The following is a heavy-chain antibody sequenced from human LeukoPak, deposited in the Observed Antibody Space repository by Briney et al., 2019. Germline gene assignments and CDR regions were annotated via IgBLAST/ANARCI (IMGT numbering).Heavy chain of an antibody. D-gene: IGHD3-10*01. V-gene: IGHV4-34*01. CDR1: GGSFSGYY. CDR2: INHSGST. J-gene: IGHJ4*02. Sequence: SETLSLTCAVYGGSFSGYYWSWIRQPPGKGLEWIGEINHSGSTNYNPSLKSRVTISVDTSKNQFSLKLSSVTAADTAVYYCALSMVRGVIIEGYYFDYWGQGTLVTVSS. CDR3: ALSMVRGVIIEGYYFDY.